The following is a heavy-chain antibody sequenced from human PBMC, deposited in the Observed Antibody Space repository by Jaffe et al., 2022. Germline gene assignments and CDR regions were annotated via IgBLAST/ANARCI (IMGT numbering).Heavy chain of an antibody. D-gene: IGHD4-17*01. V-gene: IGHV4-38-2*01. Sequence: QVQLQESGPGLVKPSETLSLTCAVSGYSISSGYYWGWIRQPPGKGLEWIGSIYHSGSTYYNPSLKSRVTISVDTSKNQFSLKLSSVTAADTAVYYCARHDYGDYRHYYYMDVWGKGTTVTVSS. CDR2: IYHSGST. CDR3: ARHDYGDYRHYYYMDV. J-gene: IGHJ6*03. CDR1: GYSISSGYY.